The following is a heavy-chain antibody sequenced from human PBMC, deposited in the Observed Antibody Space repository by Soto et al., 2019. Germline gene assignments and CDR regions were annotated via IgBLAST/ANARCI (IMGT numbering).Heavy chain of an antibody. V-gene: IGHV4-59*01. D-gene: IGHD3-10*01. CDR1: GGSISSYY. J-gene: IGHJ6*02. CDR2: IYYSGST. CDR3: AGVRGESNYYYYYGMDV. Sequence: SGTLSLTCTVSGGSISSYYWSWIRQPPGKGLEWIGYIYYSGSTTYNPSLKSRVTISVDTSKNQFSLELSSVTAADTAVYYCAGVRGESNYYYYYGMDVWGQGTTVTVSS.